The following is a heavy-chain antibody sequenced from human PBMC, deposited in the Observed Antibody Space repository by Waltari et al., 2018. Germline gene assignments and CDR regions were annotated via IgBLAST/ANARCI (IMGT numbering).Heavy chain of an antibody. V-gene: IGHV1-69*10. J-gene: IGHJ4*02. CDR1: GGTFSSYA. Sequence: QVQLVQSGAEVKKPGSSVKVSCKASGGTFSSYAISWVRQAPGQGLEWMGVVNPILGIANYAQKFQGRVTITADKSTSTAYMELSSLRSEDTAVYYCARTRDGYNNFDYWGQGTLVTVSS. D-gene: IGHD5-12*01. CDR3: ARTRDGYNNFDY. CDR2: VNPILGIA.